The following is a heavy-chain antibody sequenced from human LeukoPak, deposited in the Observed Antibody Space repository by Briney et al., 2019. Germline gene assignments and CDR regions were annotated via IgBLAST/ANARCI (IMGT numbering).Heavy chain of an antibody. CDR1: GYKFTTDY. D-gene: IGHD2/OR15-2a*01. V-gene: IGHV5-51*01. CDR3: ARQAYTTRFDAFDI. Sequence: GESLKISCMGSGYKFTTDYIGWVRQMPGKGLEWMGIIYPDDSETKYSPSFKGQVTMSVDKSITTAFLQWSSLKASDTAMYYCARQAYTTRFDAFDIWGQGTMVTVSS. J-gene: IGHJ3*02. CDR2: IYPDDSET.